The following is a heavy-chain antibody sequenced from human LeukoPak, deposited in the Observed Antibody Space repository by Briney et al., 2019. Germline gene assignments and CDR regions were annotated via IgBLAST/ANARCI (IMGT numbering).Heavy chain of an antibody. Sequence: SETLSLTCAVYGGSFSGYYWSWIRQPPGKGLEWIGEINHSGSTNYNPSLKSRVTISVDTSKNQFSLKLSSVTAADTAVYYCARHILPLLLWFGGSDAFDIWGQGTMVTVSS. CDR3: ARHILPLLLWFGGSDAFDI. J-gene: IGHJ3*02. V-gene: IGHV4-34*01. CDR2: INHSGST. D-gene: IGHD3-10*01. CDR1: GGSFSGYY.